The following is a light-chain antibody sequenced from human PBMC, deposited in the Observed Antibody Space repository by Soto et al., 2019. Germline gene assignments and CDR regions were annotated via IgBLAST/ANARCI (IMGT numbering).Light chain of an antibody. J-gene: IGLJ3*02. CDR2: VGTGGIVG. CDR3: GADHGSGSNFVWV. CDR1: SGYSDYK. Sequence: QAVVTQPPSASASLGASVTLTCTLNSGYSDYKVDWYQQRPGKGPRFVMRVGTGGIVGSKGDGIPDRFSVLGSGLNRYLTIKNIQEEDEGDFHCGADHGSGSNFVWVFGGGTKLTVL. V-gene: IGLV9-49*01.